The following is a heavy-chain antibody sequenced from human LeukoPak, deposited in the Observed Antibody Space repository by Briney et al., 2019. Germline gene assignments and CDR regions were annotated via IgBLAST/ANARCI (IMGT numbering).Heavy chain of an antibody. CDR3: ASINYYGSGSFNIDV. Sequence: GASVTVSCQSSGYTFTGYYMHWVRQAPGQGRAWMGRINPNRGGTNNAQKFQGTVTMTRDTSISTAYMELSRLRPDDTAVYYCASINYYGSGSFNIDVWGKGTTVTVSS. CDR2: INPNRGGT. D-gene: IGHD3-10*01. V-gene: IGHV1-2*06. CDR1: GYTFTGYY. J-gene: IGHJ6*03.